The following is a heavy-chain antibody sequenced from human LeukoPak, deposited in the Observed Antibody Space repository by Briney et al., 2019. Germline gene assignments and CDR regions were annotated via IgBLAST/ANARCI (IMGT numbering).Heavy chain of an antibody. J-gene: IGHJ5*02. CDR3: ARDDGSGGGGVNWFDP. V-gene: IGHV3-21*01. Sequence: PGGSLRLSCAASGCTFSSYGMNWVRQAPGKGLEWVSSISSSSSYIYYADSVKGRFTISRDNAKNSLYLQMNSLRAGDTAVYYCARDDGSGGGGVNWFDPWGQGTLVTVSS. D-gene: IGHD6-25*01. CDR2: ISSSSSYI. CDR1: GCTFSSYG.